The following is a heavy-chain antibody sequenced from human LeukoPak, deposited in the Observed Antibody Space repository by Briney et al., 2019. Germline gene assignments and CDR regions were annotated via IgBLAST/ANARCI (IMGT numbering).Heavy chain of an antibody. V-gene: IGHV3-48*03. Sequence: GGSLRLACAASGFTFSSYEMKWVRQAPGKGLEWVSYISSSGSTIYYADSVKGRFTISRDNAKNSLYLQMNSLRAEDTAVYYCARVPRWYVIDYWGQGTLVTVSS. D-gene: IGHD4-23*01. CDR3: ARVPRWYVIDY. J-gene: IGHJ4*02. CDR2: ISSSGSTI. CDR1: GFTFSSYE.